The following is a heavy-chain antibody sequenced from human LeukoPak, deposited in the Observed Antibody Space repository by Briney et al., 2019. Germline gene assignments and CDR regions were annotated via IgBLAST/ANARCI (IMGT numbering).Heavy chain of an antibody. D-gene: IGHD1-26*01. CDR1: GYTFRNYY. J-gene: IGHJ4*02. CDR2: IIPIFGTA. CDR3: ARAQVGARTFYFDY. Sequence: GASVKVSCKASGYTFRNYYIHWVRQAPGQGLEWMVGIIPIFGTANYAQKFQGRVTITADKSTSTAYMELSSLRSEDTAVYYCARAQVGARTFYFDYWGQGTLVTVSS. V-gene: IGHV1-69*06.